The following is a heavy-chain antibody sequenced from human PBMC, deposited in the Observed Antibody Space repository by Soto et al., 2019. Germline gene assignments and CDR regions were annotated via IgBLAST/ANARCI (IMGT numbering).Heavy chain of an antibody. Sequence: GGSLRLSCTVSGFTFSNYWMTWVRQTPGEGLEWVANIKQDGSEMSYVGSVKGRFTISRDNAKSSLYLQMNTLRAEDTAIYYCARERGSKSMDVWGQGTTVTVSS. V-gene: IGHV3-7*03. CDR3: ARERGSKSMDV. CDR1: GFTFSNYW. D-gene: IGHD2-15*01. CDR2: IKQDGSEM. J-gene: IGHJ6*02.